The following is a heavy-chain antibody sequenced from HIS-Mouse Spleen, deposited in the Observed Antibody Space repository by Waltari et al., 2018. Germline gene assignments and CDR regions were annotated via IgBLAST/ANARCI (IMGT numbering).Heavy chain of an antibody. V-gene: IGHV4-34*01. CDR1: GGSFSGYY. CDR3: ARGSRITMVRGVTDAFDI. J-gene: IGHJ3*02. D-gene: IGHD3-10*01. CDR2: INHSGST. Sequence: QVQLQQWGAGLLKPSETLSLTCAVYGGSFSGYYWSWIRHPPGKGLEWIGEINHSGSTNYNPSLKSRVTISVDTSKNQFSLKLSSVTAADTAVYYCARGSRITMVRGVTDAFDIWGQGTMVTVSS.